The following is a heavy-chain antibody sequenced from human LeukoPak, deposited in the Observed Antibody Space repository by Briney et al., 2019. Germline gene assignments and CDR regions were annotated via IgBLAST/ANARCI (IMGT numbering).Heavy chain of an antibody. Sequence: SETLSLTCAVSGYSISSGYYWGWIRQPPGKGLEWIGSIYHSGSTYYNPSLKSRVTISVDTSKNQFSLKLSSVTAADTAVYYCAREDIVVVPAALDVWGKGTTVTVSS. V-gene: IGHV4-38-2*02. CDR2: IYHSGST. D-gene: IGHD2-2*01. CDR3: AREDIVVVPAALDV. CDR1: GYSISSGYY. J-gene: IGHJ6*04.